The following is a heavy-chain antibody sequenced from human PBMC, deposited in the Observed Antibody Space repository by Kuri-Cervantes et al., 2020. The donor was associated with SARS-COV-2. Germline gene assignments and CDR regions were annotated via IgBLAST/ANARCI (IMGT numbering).Heavy chain of an antibody. CDR3: AKEIRAATRFDAFDI. J-gene: IGHJ3*02. D-gene: IGHD2-15*01. CDR1: GITFSSYA. V-gene: IGHV3-23*01. Sequence: GESLKISCAASGITFSSYAMSWVRQAPGKGLEWVSAITDDGGSTYHADSVKGRFTISRDNSKTTLYLQMNSLRAEDTAVYYCAKEIRAATRFDAFDIWGQGTMVTVSS. CDR2: ITDDGGST.